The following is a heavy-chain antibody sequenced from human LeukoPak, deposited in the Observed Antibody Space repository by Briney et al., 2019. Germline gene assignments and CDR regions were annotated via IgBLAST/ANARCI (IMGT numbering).Heavy chain of an antibody. CDR3: ARAHYCSNGVCRYVGDDY. J-gene: IGHJ4*02. CDR2: ISAYNGNT. D-gene: IGHD2-8*01. CDR1: GYTFTSYG. Sequence: ASVKVSCKASGYTFTSYGISWVRQAPGQGLEWMGWISAYNGNTNYAQKLQGRVTMTTDTSTSTAYMELRSLRSDDTAVYYCARAHYCSNGVCRYVGDDYWGQGTLVTVSS. V-gene: IGHV1-18*01.